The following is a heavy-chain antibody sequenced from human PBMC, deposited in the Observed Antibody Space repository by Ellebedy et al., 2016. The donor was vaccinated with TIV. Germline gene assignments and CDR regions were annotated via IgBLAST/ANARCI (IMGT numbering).Heavy chain of an antibody. J-gene: IGHJ6*02. V-gene: IGHV1-18*04. CDR3: ARDVNRWELLISPGDYYGMDV. Sequence: ASVKVSCKASGYNFVTYGISWVRQAPGQGLEWMGWISTYNGQTKSAKKFQGRATMTTDRSTSTVYMELTNLRSDDTAVYYCARDVNRWELLISPGDYYGMDVWGQGTTVNGSS. D-gene: IGHD1-26*01. CDR2: ISTYNGQT. CDR1: GYNFVTYG.